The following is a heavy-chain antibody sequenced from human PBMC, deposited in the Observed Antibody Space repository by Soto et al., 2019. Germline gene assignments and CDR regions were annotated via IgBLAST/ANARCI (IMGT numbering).Heavy chain of an antibody. CDR1: GASISNGYYT. CDR2: IYNSVNT. D-gene: IGHD3-10*01. Sequence: QVQLQESGPGLVEPSQTLSLTCTVSGASISNGYYTWSWIRQPPGKDLEWIGHIYNSVNTYSNPSLNSRVTISGDTSKNQFALKLSSVTAADTAVYYCARGPSGDKVDYWGQGTLVTVSS. V-gene: IGHV4-30-4*01. J-gene: IGHJ4*02. CDR3: ARGPSGDKVDY.